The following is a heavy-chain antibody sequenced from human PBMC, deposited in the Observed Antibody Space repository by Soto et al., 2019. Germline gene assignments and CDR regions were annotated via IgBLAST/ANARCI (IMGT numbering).Heavy chain of an antibody. D-gene: IGHD2-15*01. J-gene: IGHJ4*02. CDR1: GFTFSSYW. Sequence: EVHLVESGGGLVQPGGSLRLSCAASGFTFSSYWMHWARQAPGKGLVWLSTIDGVGTVIPHADSVKGRFTVSRDNAKNTLYLQMNSLRAEDAAVYYCVREVGGGSLCKGVDYWGQGTRVPVSS. CDR3: VREVGGGSLCKGVDY. V-gene: IGHV3-74*01. CDR2: IDGVGTVI.